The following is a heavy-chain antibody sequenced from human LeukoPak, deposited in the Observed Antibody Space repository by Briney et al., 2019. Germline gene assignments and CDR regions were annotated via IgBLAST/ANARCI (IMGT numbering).Heavy chain of an antibody. CDR1: GYTFTSYD. D-gene: IGHD3-3*01. J-gene: IGHJ4*02. Sequence: ASVKVSCKASGYTFTSYDINWVRQATGQGLEWMGWMNPSSGNTGYAQKFQGRVTITRNTSISTAYMELSSLRSEDTAVYYCARGRYDFWSGPPYFDYWGQGTLVTVSS. CDR2: MNPSSGNT. V-gene: IGHV1-8*03. CDR3: ARGRYDFWSGPPYFDY.